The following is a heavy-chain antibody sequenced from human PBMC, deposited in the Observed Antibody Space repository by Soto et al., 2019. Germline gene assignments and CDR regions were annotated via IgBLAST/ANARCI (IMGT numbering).Heavy chain of an antibody. D-gene: IGHD6-13*01. CDR1: GGPISSGGYS. CDR2: IYHSGST. CDR3: ARVLAAAGTGWFDP. Sequence: SETLSLTCAVSGGPISSGGYSWSWIRQPPGKGLEWIGYIYHSGSTYYNPSLKSRVTISVDRSKNQFSLKLSSVAAADTAVYYCARVLAAAGTGWFDPWGQGTLVTVSS. V-gene: IGHV4-30-2*01. J-gene: IGHJ5*02.